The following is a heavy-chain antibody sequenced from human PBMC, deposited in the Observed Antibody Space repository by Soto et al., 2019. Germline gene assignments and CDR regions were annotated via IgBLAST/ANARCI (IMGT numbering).Heavy chain of an antibody. CDR3: AHAPAHGSGISTSYFDY. J-gene: IGHJ4*02. CDR2: IYWDDDK. CDR1: GFSLSTSGVG. Sequence: SGPTLVNPTQTPTLTCTFSGFSLSTSGVGVGWTRQPPGKALEWLALIYWDDDKRYSPSLKSRLTITKDTSKNQVVLTMTNMDPVDTATYYCAHAPAHGSGISTSYFDYWGQGTLVTVSS. V-gene: IGHV2-5*02. D-gene: IGHD3-10*01.